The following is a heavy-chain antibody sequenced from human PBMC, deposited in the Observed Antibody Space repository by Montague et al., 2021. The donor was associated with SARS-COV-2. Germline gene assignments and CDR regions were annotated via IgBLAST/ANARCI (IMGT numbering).Heavy chain of an antibody. J-gene: IGHJ5*02. CDR3: ARVRARITMIVVVINGGFDP. CDR1: GGSVSSGSYY. Sequence: SETLSLTRTVSGGSVSSGSYYWSWIRQPPGKGLEWIGYIYYSGSTNYXPSLKSRVTISVDTSKNQFSLKLSSVTAADTAVYYCARVRARITMIVVVINGGFDPWGQGTLVTVSS. D-gene: IGHD3-22*01. CDR2: IYYSGST. V-gene: IGHV4-61*01.